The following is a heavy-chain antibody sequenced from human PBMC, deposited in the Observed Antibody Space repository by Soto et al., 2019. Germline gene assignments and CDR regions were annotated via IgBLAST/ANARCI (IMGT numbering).Heavy chain of an antibody. Sequence: PSETLSLTCSVSGASISIGTDYWAWIRQPPGKGLEWIGNIHYSGSTYYNPSLKSRVNISVDTSKNQFSLKLSSVTAADTAMYYCARRHSHDFYDRSINVPWGQGAQVTVSS. CDR3: ARRHSHDFYDRSINVP. J-gene: IGHJ4*02. CDR1: GASISIGTDY. CDR2: IHYSGST. V-gene: IGHV4-39*01. D-gene: IGHD3-22*01.